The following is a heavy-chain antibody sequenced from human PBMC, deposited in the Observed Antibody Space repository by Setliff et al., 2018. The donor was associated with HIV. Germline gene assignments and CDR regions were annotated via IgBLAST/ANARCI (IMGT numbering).Heavy chain of an antibody. CDR1: GGSISSSSYY. CDR3: ARDRSFSGIAVAPTGLGY. V-gene: IGHV4-39*07. D-gene: IGHD6-19*01. Sequence: PSETLSLTCTVSGGSISSSSYYWGWIRQAPGKGLEWIGSIYSRGSTYYNPSLKSRVTISVDTSKNQFSLKLSSVTAADTAVYYCARDRSFSGIAVAPTGLGYWGQGTLVTSPQ. CDR2: IYSRGST. J-gene: IGHJ4*02.